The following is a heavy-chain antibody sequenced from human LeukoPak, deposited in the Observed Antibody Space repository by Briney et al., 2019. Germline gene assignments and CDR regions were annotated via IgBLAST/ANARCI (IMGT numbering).Heavy chain of an antibody. V-gene: IGHV4-59*01. D-gene: IGHD3-22*01. CDR2: IYYSGST. J-gene: IGHJ6*02. CDR3: ARIRSSGYYHYPYYGMDV. CDR1: GGSISSYY. Sequence: PSETLSLTCTVSGGSISSYYWSWIRQPPGKGLEWIGYIYYSGSTNYNPSLKSRVTISVDTSKNQFSLKLSSVTAADTAVYYCARIRSSGYYHYPYYGMDVWGQGTTVTVSS.